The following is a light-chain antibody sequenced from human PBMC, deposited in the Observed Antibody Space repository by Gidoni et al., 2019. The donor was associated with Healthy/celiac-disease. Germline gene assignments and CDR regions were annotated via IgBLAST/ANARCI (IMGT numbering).Light chain of an antibody. J-gene: IGKJ1*01. CDR2: AAA. CDR3: QQSYSTPPWT. CDR1: QSISSY. V-gene: IGKV1-39*01. Sequence: DIQMTQSPSSLSASVGDRVTITCRASQSISSYLNWYQQKPGKAPKLLIYAAASWQSGVPSRFSGSGSWTDFTLTISSLQPEDFATYYCQQSYSTPPWTFGQGTKVEIK.